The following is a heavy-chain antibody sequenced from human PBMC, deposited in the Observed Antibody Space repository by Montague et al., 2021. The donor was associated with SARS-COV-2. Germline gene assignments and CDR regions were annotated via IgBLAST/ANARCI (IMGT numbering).Heavy chain of an antibody. J-gene: IGHJ4*02. Sequence: SETLSLTSTVSGGSLNNYFWSWIRQPPGKGLEWVGYISDSGSTKYNPSLQSRVTISVDTARNQFSLKLLSVTAADTAFYYCARVDSSGPGEYWGQGILVSVSS. D-gene: IGHD3-22*01. CDR3: ARVDSSGPGEY. V-gene: IGHV4-59*08. CDR1: GGSLNNYF. CDR2: ISDSGST.